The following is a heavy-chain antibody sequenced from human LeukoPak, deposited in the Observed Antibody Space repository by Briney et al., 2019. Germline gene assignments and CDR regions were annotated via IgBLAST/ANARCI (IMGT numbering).Heavy chain of an antibody. V-gene: IGHV3-30*02. CDR3: AKDGDVLGFLEWFNFDY. CDR2: IRYDGSNK. J-gene: IGHJ4*02. Sequence: GGSLRLSCAASGFTFSSYGMHWVRQAPGKGLEWVAFIRYDGSNKCCADSVKGRFTISRDNSKNTLYLQMNSLRAEDTAVYYCAKDGDVLGFLEWFNFDYWGQGTLVTVSS. CDR1: GFTFSSYG. D-gene: IGHD3-3*02.